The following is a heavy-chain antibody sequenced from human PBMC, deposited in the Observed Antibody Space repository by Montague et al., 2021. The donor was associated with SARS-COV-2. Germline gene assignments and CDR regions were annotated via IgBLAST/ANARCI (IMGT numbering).Heavy chain of an antibody. D-gene: IGHD2-2*01. Sequence: SETLSLTCAVYGGSFSGYYWSWIRQPPGKGLEWIGEINHSGSTNYNPSLKSRVTISVDTSKNQFSLKLSSVTVADTAVYCCARVRAVPAAMRIFSLGRSYYGMDVWGQGTTVTVSS. J-gene: IGHJ6*02. CDR1: GGSFSGYY. V-gene: IGHV4-34*01. CDR2: INHSGST. CDR3: ARVRAVPAAMRIFSLGRSYYGMDV.